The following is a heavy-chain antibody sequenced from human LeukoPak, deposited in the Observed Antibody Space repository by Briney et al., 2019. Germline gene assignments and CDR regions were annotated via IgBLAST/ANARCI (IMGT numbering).Heavy chain of an antibody. Sequence: GASVKASCKASGHTFTSYEIIWVRQATGHGLEWMGWMNPNSGNTEYAQKFHRRITLTRNTSITPATMELSSLTSEDTAAYYCARGVATDFWGQGALVTVAS. CDR2: MNPNSGNT. J-gene: IGHJ4*02. D-gene: IGHD5-12*01. CDR3: ARGVATDF. V-gene: IGHV1-8*03. CDR1: GHTFTSYE.